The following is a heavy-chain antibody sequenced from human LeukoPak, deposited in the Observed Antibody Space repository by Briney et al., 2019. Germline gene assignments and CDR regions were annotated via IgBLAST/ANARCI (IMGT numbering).Heavy chain of an antibody. J-gene: IGHJ4*02. Sequence: PSETLSLTCTVSGGSISSYYWGWIRQPPGKGLEWIGSIYYSGSTYYNPSLKSRVTISVDTSKNQFSLKLSSVTAADTAVYYCASLEGGQWLVGVFDYWGQGTLVTVSS. CDR3: ASLEGGQWLVGVFDY. CDR1: GGSISSYY. D-gene: IGHD6-19*01. CDR2: IYYSGST. V-gene: IGHV4-39*01.